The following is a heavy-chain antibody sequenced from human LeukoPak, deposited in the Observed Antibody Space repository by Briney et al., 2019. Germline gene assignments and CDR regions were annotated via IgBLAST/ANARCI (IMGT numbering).Heavy chain of an antibody. V-gene: IGHV1-69*05. D-gene: IGHD2-2*01. J-gene: IGHJ4*02. CDR3: ARDGGGVVVPAAMNY. CDR2: IIPIFGTA. Sequence: GASVKVSCKASGGTFSSYAISWVRQAPGQGLEWMGGIIPIFGTANYAQKFQGRVTITTDESSSTAYMELSSLRSEDTAVYYCARDGGGVVVPAAMNYWGQGTLVTVSS. CDR1: GGTFSSYA.